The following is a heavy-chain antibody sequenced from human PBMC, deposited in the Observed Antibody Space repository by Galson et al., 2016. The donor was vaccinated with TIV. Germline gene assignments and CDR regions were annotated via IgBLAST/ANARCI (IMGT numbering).Heavy chain of an antibody. CDR2: IYYSADYSGST. D-gene: IGHD6-6*01. J-gene: IGHJ6*03. CDR3: AKGVAARPPYMDV. Sequence: SETLSLTCSVSGGSISSYYWSYIRQPPGKGLEWIGYIYYSADYSGSTNYNPSLKSRVTISVDTSKNQLSLKLRSVTAADTAVYYCAKGVAARPPYMDVWGKGITVTVSS. CDR1: GGSISSYY. V-gene: IGHV4-59*01.